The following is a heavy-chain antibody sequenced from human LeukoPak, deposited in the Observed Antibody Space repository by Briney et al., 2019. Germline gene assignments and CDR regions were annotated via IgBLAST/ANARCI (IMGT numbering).Heavy chain of an antibody. V-gene: IGHV1-24*01. CDR2: FDPEDGET. CDR1: GYTLTELS. D-gene: IGHD7-27*01. CDR3: ATRRGDGAFDI. Sequence: ASVKVSCKVSGYTLTELSMHWVRQAPGKGLEWMGGFDPEDGETIYAQKSQGRVTMTGDTSTDTAYMELSSLRTEDTAVYFCATRRGDGAFDIWGQGTMVTVSS. J-gene: IGHJ3*02.